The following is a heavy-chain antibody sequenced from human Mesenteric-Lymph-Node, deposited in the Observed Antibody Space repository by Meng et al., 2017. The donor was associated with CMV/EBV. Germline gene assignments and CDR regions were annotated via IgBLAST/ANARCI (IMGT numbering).Heavy chain of an antibody. V-gene: IGHV3-21*01. CDR2: ISSSSSYI. Sequence: GGSLRLSCVASGFTFSNYWMSWVRQAPGKGLEWVSSISSSSSYIYYADSVKGRFTISRDNAKNSLYLQMNSLRAEDTAVYYCARDSGYDNPLRYYYYGMDVWGQGTTVTVSS. CDR3: ARDSGYDNPLRYYYYGMDV. CDR1: GFTFSNYW. D-gene: IGHD5-12*01. J-gene: IGHJ6*02.